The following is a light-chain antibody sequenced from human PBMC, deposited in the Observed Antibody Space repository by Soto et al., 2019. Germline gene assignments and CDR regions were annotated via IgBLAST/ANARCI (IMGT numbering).Light chain of an antibody. CDR2: WAS. CDR1: QSILSRSNSKSY. CDR3: QQYFDTAR. V-gene: IGKV4-1*01. Sequence: DIVLTQSPDSLAVSLGERATIKCKSSQSILSRSNSKSYLAWYQQKPGQPPKLLISWASTRESGVPDRFSGSGSGTDFTLTISSLQAEDVAGYHCQQYFDTARFGQGTKVEIK. J-gene: IGKJ1*01.